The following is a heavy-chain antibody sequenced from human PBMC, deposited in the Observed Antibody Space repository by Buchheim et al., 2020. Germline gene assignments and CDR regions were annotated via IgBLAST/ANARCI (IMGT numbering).Heavy chain of an antibody. D-gene: IGHD6-19*01. J-gene: IGHJ5*02. CDR1: GFTFWDSA. CDR3: ARDPPQSGWSFAA. CDR2: TWYDGNNK. Sequence: QVQLVESGGGVVQPWTSLRLSCVASGFTFWDSAMHWVRQAPGKGLEWVAMTWYDGNNKYYADSVKGRFTVSRDNSKNMLYLQMNSLRVEDTAVYYCARDPPQSGWSFAAWGQGTL. V-gene: IGHV3-33*01.